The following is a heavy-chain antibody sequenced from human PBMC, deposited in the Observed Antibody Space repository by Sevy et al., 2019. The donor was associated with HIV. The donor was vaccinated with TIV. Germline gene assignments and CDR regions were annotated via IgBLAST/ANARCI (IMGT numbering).Heavy chain of an antibody. J-gene: IGHJ5*02. CDR2: LSYDGSNN. D-gene: IGHD6-19*01. V-gene: IGHV3-30*04. Sequence: GGSLRLSCAASGFTFSNYAMHWVRQAPGKGLEWVGFLSYDGSNNYYADSVKGRFTISRDNSKNTLYLRMNSLRAEDTAVYYCARDLGQEQWLVRGNWFDPWGQGTLVTVSS. CDR1: GFTFSNYA. CDR3: ARDLGQEQWLVRGNWFDP.